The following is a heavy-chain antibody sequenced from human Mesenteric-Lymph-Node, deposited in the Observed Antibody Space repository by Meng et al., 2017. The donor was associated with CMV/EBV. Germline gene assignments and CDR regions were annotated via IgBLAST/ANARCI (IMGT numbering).Heavy chain of an antibody. J-gene: IGHJ6*02. CDR1: GFTFSSYS. CDR2: ISSSSSYI. D-gene: IGHD6-19*01. CDR3: ASTSTADPFYYYFYYGMDV. V-gene: IGHV3-21*04. Sequence: GESLKISCAASGFTFSSYSMNWVRQAPGKGLEWVSSISSSSSYIYYADSVKGRFTISRDSSTNTLNLQMNSLRAEDTAVYYCASTSTADPFYYYFYYGMDVWGQGTTVTVSS.